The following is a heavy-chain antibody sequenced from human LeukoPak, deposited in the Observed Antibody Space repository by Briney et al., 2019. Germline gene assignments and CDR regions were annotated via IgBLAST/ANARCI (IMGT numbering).Heavy chain of an antibody. Sequence: GGSLRLSCAASGFTFCNYWMTWVRQAPGKGLEWVAHINQDGSEEHYMDSVKARFTISRDNAKNSLPLQMNSLRAEDTAVYYCVRDGGVSGYDLLDYWGQGTLVTVSS. CDR2: INQDGSEE. CDR3: VRDGGVSGYDLLDY. J-gene: IGHJ4*02. V-gene: IGHV3-7*01. D-gene: IGHD5-12*01. CDR1: GFTFCNYW.